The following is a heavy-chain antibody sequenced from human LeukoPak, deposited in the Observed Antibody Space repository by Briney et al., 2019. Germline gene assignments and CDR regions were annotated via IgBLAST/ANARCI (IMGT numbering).Heavy chain of an antibody. Sequence: GRSLRLSCAASGFTFSSYGMHWVRQAPGKGLEWVAVISYDGSNKYYADSVKGRFTISRDNSKNTLYLQMNSLRAEDTAVYYCAKDQGEWFRELNSWFDPWGQGTLVTVSS. CDR2: ISYDGSNK. J-gene: IGHJ5*02. CDR1: GFTFSSYG. V-gene: IGHV3-30*18. CDR3: AKDQGEWFRELNSWFDP. D-gene: IGHD3-10*01.